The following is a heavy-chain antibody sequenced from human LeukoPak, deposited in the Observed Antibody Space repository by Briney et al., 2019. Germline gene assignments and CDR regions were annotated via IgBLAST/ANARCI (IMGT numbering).Heavy chain of an antibody. J-gene: IGHJ3*02. V-gene: IGHV3-30-3*01. CDR1: GFTFSSYA. D-gene: IGHD1-26*01. CDR2: VSYDGSNK. CDR3: ARVGAIHDAFDI. Sequence: GGSLRLSCAASGFTFSSYAMHWVRQAPGKGLEWVAVVSYDGSNKYYADSVKGRFTISRDNSKNTLYLQMNSLRAEDTAVYYCARVGAIHDAFDIWGQGTMVTVSS.